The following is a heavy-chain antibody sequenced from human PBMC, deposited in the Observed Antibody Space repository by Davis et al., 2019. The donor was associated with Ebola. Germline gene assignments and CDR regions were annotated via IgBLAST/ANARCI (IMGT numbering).Heavy chain of an antibody. Sequence: MPSETLSLTCTVSGRSIRSYYWSCNRQLQGKGLEWIGYISYSGSTNYNPSLKSRFTISLGTSKNQFSLKLSSVTAADTAVYYCARDRPSGRGVFVDYWGQGTLVTVSS. V-gene: IGHV4-59*12. CDR1: GRSIRSYY. D-gene: IGHD3-10*01. CDR3: ARDRPSGRGVFVDY. CDR2: ISYSGST. J-gene: IGHJ4*02.